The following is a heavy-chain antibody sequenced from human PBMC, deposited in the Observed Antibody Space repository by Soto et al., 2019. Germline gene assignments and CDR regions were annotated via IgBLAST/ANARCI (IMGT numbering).Heavy chain of an antibody. CDR3: ARDSAAGTGDYDH. J-gene: IGHJ4*02. D-gene: IGHD6-13*01. CDR2: IYYSGGT. CDR1: GGSISSYY. Sequence: QVQLQESGPGLVKPSETLSLTCSVSGGSISSYYWGWIRQPPGKGLEWIGHIYYSGGTSYNPSLKSRITISVDTSKNHFSLKLSSVTAADMAVYYCARDSAAGTGDYDHWGQGILVTVSS. V-gene: IGHV4-59*01.